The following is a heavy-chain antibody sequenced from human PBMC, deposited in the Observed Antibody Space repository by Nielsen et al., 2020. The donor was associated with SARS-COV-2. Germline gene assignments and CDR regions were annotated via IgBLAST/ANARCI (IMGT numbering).Heavy chain of an antibody. CDR3: VRHRGQQAMWFDP. CDR2: IGHNSGYK. D-gene: IGHD6-13*01. CDR1: GFTFRDYV. J-gene: IGHJ5*02. V-gene: IGHV3-21*01. Sequence: GGSLRLSCAASGFTFRDYVMSWVRLAPGKGLEWVSSIGHNSGYKYYADSVKGRFTISRDNAKNSLYLQVNSLRVDDTAVYYCVRHRGQQAMWFDPWGPGTLVTVSS.